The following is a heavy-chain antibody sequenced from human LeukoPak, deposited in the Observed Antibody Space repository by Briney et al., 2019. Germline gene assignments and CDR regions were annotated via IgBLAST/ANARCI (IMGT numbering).Heavy chain of an antibody. V-gene: IGHV3-11*04. CDR1: GFSFSDYY. CDR3: ARYRVVIVDF. J-gene: IGHJ4*02. D-gene: IGHD3-3*01. CDR2: ITGGGRNI. Sequence: RSGGSLRLSCATSGFSFSDYYMSWIRQAPGKGLEGISYITGGGRNIYYADSVKGRFTISRDNAKNSLYLQMNSLSAEDTAVYYCARYRVVIVDFWGQGTRVTVSS.